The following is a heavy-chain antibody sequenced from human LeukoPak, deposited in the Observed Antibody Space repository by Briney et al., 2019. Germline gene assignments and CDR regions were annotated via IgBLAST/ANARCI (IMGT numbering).Heavy chain of an antibody. Sequence: PGVSLRLSCAASGFTFSSYAMSWVRQAPGKGLEWVSAISGSGGCTYYADSVKGRFTISRDNSKNTLYLQMNSLRAEDTAVYYCAKYLRATVTTRDAFDIWGQGTMVTVSS. V-gene: IGHV3-23*01. CDR1: GFTFSSYA. J-gene: IGHJ3*02. CDR2: ISGSGGCT. D-gene: IGHD4-17*01. CDR3: AKYLRATVTTRDAFDI.